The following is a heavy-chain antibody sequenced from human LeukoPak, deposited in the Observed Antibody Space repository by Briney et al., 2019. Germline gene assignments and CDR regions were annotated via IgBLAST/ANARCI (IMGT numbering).Heavy chain of an antibody. CDR3: AKDLRYSGHVFDY. Sequence: GGSLRLSCAASGFIFDDYAMHWVRQVPGKGLEWVSGISWNSGRMDYADSVKGRFTISRHNDKTSLYLQMNGLRPEDTALYYCAKDLRYSGHVFDYWGQGTPVTVSS. V-gene: IGHV3-9*01. J-gene: IGHJ4*02. CDR2: ISWNSGRM. CDR1: GFIFDDYA. D-gene: IGHD5-12*01.